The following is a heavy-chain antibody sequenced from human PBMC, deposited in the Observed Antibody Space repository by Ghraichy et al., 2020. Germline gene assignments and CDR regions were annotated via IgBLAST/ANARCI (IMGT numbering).Heavy chain of an antibody. CDR2: VKLGGSEK. D-gene: IGHD4-23*01. Sequence: GALRLSCVPSGFTVSDYWMNWVRQAPGKGLEWVANVKLGGSEKYYVDSVKGRFTISTDNAKNSLYLQMNSLRPEDSAVYYCLSGGGYWGQGTLVTVSS. V-gene: IGHV3-7*01. CDR1: GFTVSDYW. J-gene: IGHJ4*02. CDR3: LSGGGY.